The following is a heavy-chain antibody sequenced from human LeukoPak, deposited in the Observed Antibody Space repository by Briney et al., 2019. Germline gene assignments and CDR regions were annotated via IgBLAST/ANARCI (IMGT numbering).Heavy chain of an antibody. Sequence: GGSLRLSCAASGFTFSRHWMHWVRQAPGKGLVWVSRIKGDQSTTNYADSVKGRFTISRDNAKNTVYLQMNSLRAEDTAVYYCARTREYYFDYWGQGTLVTVSS. CDR1: GFTFSRHW. D-gene: IGHD5-24*01. CDR3: ARTREYYFDY. V-gene: IGHV3-74*01. CDR2: IKGDQSTT. J-gene: IGHJ4*02.